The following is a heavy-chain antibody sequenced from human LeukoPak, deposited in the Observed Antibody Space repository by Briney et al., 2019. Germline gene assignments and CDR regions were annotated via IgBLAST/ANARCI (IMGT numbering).Heavy chain of an antibody. J-gene: IGHJ6*02. CDR2: INPNSGGI. CDR1: AYTFTDYY. V-gene: IGHV1-2*02. CDR3: ARGGVLSTARGRDYYYYGLDV. Sequence: ASVKVSCKASAYTFTDYYLHWVRQAPGQGLEWMGWINPNSGGINYAQKFQGRVSMARDTSISTAYMELSRLTSDDTAIYYCARGGVLSTARGRDYYYYGLDVWGRGTTVIVSS. D-gene: IGHD5/OR15-5a*01.